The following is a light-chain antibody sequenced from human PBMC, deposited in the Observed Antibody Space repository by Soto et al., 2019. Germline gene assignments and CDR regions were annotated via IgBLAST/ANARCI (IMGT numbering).Light chain of an antibody. Sequence: IVLTQSPGTLSLSPGERATLSCGASQSVSSSYLAWYQQKPGQAPRLLIYGASSRATGIPDRFSGSGSGTDFTLTISRLEPGDFAVYYCQQYVTSPPGTFGQGTKVEIK. V-gene: IGKV3-20*01. CDR2: GAS. CDR1: QSVSSSY. J-gene: IGKJ1*01. CDR3: QQYVTSPPGT.